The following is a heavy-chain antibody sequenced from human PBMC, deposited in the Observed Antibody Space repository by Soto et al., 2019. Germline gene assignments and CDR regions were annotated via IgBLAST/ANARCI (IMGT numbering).Heavy chain of an antibody. V-gene: IGHV3-30-3*01. CDR2: ISDDGNKK. CDR3: AISVAVAALDY. CDR1: GFTLSSYS. Sequence: QVQLVESGGGVVQPGRSLRLSCAASGFTLSSYSMHWVRQAPGKGLDWVAVISDDGNKKLYGDAVKGRFNIDRDSSKNTVYWQMNSLRHEDSAVYYCAISVAVAALDYWGRGALVAVSS. J-gene: IGHJ4*02. D-gene: IGHD6-19*01.